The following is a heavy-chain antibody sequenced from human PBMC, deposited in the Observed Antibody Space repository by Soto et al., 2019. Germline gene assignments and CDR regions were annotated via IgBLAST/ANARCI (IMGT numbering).Heavy chain of an antibody. Sequence: SETLSLSCTVSGGSISSYYWSWNRQPPGKGLEWIGYIYYSGSTSYNPSLKSRVTISVDTSKNQFSLKLSSVTAADTAVYYCARAMYYYDSSGYYYDWFDPWGQGTLVTVS. CDR3: ARAMYYYDSSGYYYDWFDP. D-gene: IGHD3-22*01. J-gene: IGHJ5*02. CDR1: GGSISSYY. V-gene: IGHV4-59*01. CDR2: IYYSGST.